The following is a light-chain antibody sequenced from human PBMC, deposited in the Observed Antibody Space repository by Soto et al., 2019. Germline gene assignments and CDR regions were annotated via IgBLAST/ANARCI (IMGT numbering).Light chain of an antibody. CDR3: AAWDDSLNGYYV. J-gene: IGLJ1*01. CDR1: SSTIGSNT. V-gene: IGLV1-44*01. CDR2: SNN. Sequence: QSALTQPPSASGTPGQRVTISCSGSSSTIGSNTVNWYQQFPGTAPKLLIYSNNQRPSGVPDRFSGSKSGTSASLAISDLQSEDEADYYCAAWDDSLNGYYVFGTGTKLTVL.